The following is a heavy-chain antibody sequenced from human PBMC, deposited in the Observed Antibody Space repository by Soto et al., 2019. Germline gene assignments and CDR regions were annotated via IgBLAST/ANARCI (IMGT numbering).Heavy chain of an antibody. J-gene: IGHJ6*02. CDR1: GFTFSSYG. D-gene: IGHD6-6*01. V-gene: IGHV3-33*01. CDR2: IWYDGSNK. Sequence: GGSLRLSCAASGFTFSSYGMHWVRQAPGKGLEWVAVIWYDGSNKYYADSVKGRFTISRDNSKNTLYLQMNSLRAEDTAVYYCARDGSSSSSYYYYGMDVWGQGTTVTVSS. CDR3: ARDGSSSSSYYYYGMDV.